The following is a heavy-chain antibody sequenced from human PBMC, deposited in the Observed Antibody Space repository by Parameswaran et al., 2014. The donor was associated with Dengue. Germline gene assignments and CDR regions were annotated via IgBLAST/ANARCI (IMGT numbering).Heavy chain of an antibody. J-gene: IGHJ5*02. Sequence: VRQMPGKGLEWMGIIYPGDSDTRYSPSFQGQVTISADKSISTAYLQWSSLKASDTAMYYCARKTCGGDCYNEAFDPWGQGTLVTVSS. CDR3: ARKTCGGDCYNEAFDP. D-gene: IGHD2-21*02. V-gene: IGHV5-51*01. CDR2: IYPGDSDT.